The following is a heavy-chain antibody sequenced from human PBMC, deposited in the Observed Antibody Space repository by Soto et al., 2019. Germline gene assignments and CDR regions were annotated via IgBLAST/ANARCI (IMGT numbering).Heavy chain of an antibody. CDR1: GGSISSGGYF. CDR3: ARQRGYCSGGSCYRYWYFDL. Sequence: SETLSLTCTVSGGSISSGGYFWGWIRQPPGKALEWIGSIYYTGSTYHNPSLKRRLTISVDTSKNQFSLRLSSVTAADTAVYYCARQRGYCSGGSCYRYWYFDLWGRGTLVTVSS. J-gene: IGHJ2*01. D-gene: IGHD2-15*01. CDR2: IYYTGST. V-gene: IGHV4-39*01.